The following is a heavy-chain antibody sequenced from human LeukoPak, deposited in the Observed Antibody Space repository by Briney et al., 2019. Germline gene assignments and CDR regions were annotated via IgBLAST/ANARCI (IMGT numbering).Heavy chain of an antibody. V-gene: IGHV1-18*01. CDR2: ISAYNGNT. Sequence: GASVKVSCKASVYSFTSYGISWVRQAPGQGLEWMGWISAYNGNTNYAQKLQGRVTMTTDTSTSTAYMELRSLRSDDTAVYYCARGPLYDSGWYLDYWGQGTLLTVSS. CDR1: VYSFTSYG. CDR3: ARGPLYDSGWYLDY. J-gene: IGHJ4*02. D-gene: IGHD6-19*01.